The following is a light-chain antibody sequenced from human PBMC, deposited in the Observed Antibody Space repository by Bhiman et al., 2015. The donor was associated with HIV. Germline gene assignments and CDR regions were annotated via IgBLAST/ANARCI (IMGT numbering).Light chain of an antibody. V-gene: IGLV3-21*04. J-gene: IGLJ1*01. CDR2: YDS. CDR3: QVWDRSSDHYV. Sequence: SYELTQPPSVSVAPGKTARITCGGNNIGSKSVHWYQQKPGQAPVLVIYYDSDRPSGIPERFSGSKSGNTATLTLSRVEAGDEADYYCQVWDRSSDHYVFGTGTKVTVL. CDR1: NIGSKS.